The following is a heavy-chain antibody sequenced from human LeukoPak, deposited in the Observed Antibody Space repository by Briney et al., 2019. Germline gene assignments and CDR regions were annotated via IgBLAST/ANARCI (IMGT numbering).Heavy chain of an antibody. CDR3: ASRPFSSGWDYYYYYGMDV. Sequence: GGSLRLSCAASGFTFSSYWMCWVRQAPGKGLEWVANIKQDGSEKYYVDSVKGRFTISRDNAKNSLYLQMNSLRAEDTAVYYCASRPFSSGWDYYYYYGMDVWGQGTTVTVSS. CDR2: IKQDGSEK. D-gene: IGHD6-19*01. CDR1: GFTFSSYW. V-gene: IGHV3-7*01. J-gene: IGHJ6*02.